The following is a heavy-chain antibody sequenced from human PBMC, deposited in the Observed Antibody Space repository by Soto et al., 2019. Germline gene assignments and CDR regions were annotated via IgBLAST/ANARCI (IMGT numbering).Heavy chain of an antibody. D-gene: IGHD5-12*01. V-gene: IGHV3-48*01. CDR2: ICGSTI. CDR1: GFAFSDYG. J-gene: IGHJ4*02. Sequence: EVQLVESGGGLVQPGGSLTLSCAASGFAFSDYGMMWVRQAPGKGLECISFICGSTIYYADSLKGRFTISRDNAKNSLFLQMNNLGAEDTAVYYCARDRGPMGSVDTMRGYWGQGILVTVSS. CDR3: ARDRGPMGSVDTMRGY.